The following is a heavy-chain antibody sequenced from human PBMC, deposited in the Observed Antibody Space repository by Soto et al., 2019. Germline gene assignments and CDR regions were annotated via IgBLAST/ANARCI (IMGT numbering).Heavy chain of an antibody. CDR2: ISWNSAYI. CDR1: GFTFDDHA. D-gene: IGHD6-13*01. J-gene: IGHJ4*02. Sequence: EVQLVESGGGLVQPGRSLRLSCAASGFTFDDHAMHWVRQAPGKGLEWVSGISWNSAYIYYADSVKGRFTISRDNAKNFLYLQMNSLRAEDTALYYCTSDTNSVATAGTFDYWGQGTLVTVSS. V-gene: IGHV3-9*01. CDR3: TSDTNSVATAGTFDY.